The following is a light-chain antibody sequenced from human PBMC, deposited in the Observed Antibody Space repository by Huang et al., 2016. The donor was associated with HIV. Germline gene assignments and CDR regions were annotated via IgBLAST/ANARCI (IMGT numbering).Light chain of an antibody. CDR1: RNIYSY. V-gene: IGKV1-33*01. CDR2: DAA. Sequence: DIQMTQSPSSLSASIGDRVTITCRASRNIYSYLNWYQHRTGKAPKLLIYDAANLEVVVPSRFSGSGSGRNFTLIISSLQPEDFATYYCQQYDSLPRTFGPGTKV. CDR3: QQYDSLPRT. J-gene: IGKJ3*01.